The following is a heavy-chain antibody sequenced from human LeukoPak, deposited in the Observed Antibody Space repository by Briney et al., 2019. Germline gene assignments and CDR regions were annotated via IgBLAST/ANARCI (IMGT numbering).Heavy chain of an antibody. V-gene: IGHV1-69*13. J-gene: IGHJ5*02. CDR3: ARDFTSSGWYALNRFDP. CDR2: TIPIFGTA. Sequence: SVKVSCKASGGTFSSYAISWVRQAPGQGLEWMGGTIPIFGTANYAQKFQGRVTITADESTSTAYMELNSLRSEDTAVYYCARDFTSSGWYALNRFDPWGQGTLVTVSS. D-gene: IGHD6-19*01. CDR1: GGTFSSYA.